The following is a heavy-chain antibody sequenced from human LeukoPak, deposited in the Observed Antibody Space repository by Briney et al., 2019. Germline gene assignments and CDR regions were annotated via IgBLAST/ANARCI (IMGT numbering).Heavy chain of an antibody. V-gene: IGHV4-30-4*01. Sequence: SETLSLTCTVSGGSISSGDYYWSWIRQPPGKGLEWIGYIYYSGSTYYNPSLKSRVTISVDTSKNQFSLKLSSVTAADTAVYYCARLPKGSYGSGSYPGGYWGQGTLVTVSS. CDR3: ARLPKGSYGSGSYPGGY. CDR1: GGSISSGDYY. J-gene: IGHJ4*02. CDR2: IYYSGST. D-gene: IGHD3-10*01.